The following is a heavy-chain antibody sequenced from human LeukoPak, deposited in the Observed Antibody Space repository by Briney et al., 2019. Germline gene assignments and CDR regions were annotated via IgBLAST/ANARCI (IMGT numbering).Heavy chain of an antibody. Sequence: SETLSLTCTVSGGSISSYYWSWIRQPPGKGLEWIGYIYYSGSTNYNPSLKSRVTISVDTSKNQFSLKLSSVTAADTAVYYCARGYPTSTYFDYWGQGTLVTVSS. CDR1: GGSISSYY. CDR3: ARGYPTSTYFDY. D-gene: IGHD2-2*01. J-gene: IGHJ4*02. V-gene: IGHV4-59*12. CDR2: IYYSGST.